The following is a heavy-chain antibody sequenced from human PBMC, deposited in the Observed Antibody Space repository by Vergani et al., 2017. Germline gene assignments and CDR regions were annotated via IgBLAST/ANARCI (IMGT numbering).Heavy chain of an antibody. J-gene: IGHJ4*02. CDR2: INPNSGCT. V-gene: IGHV1-2*06. D-gene: IGHD7-27*01. CDR1: GYTFTGYD. CDR3: ARLLTSNWGSIH. Sequence: QVQLVQSGAEVKKPGASVKVSCKASGYTFTGYDMHWVRQAPGQGLEWMGRINPNSGCTNYAKKFQGRVTMTRDTSISTAYMELSRLRSDDTAVYYCARLLTSNWGSIHWGQGTLVTVSS.